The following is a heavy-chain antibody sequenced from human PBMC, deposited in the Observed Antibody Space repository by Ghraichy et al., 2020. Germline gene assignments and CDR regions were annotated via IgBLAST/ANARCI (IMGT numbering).Heavy chain of an antibody. D-gene: IGHD3-10*01. V-gene: IGHV1-8*01. CDR2: VNHTTGNT. Sequence: GWVNHTTGNTGYAQKFQGRVTMTRDTSISTAYMELNSLRSEDAAMYYCARGRGGTIVRGYLDYWGQGTLVTVSS. CDR3: ARGRGGTIVRGYLDY. J-gene: IGHJ4*02.